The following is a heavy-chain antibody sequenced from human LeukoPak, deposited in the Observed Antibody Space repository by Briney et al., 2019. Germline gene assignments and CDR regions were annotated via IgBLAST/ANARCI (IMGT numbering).Heavy chain of an antibody. CDR3: ARDQGIAAAGTNLDAFDI. D-gene: IGHD6-13*01. CDR1: GFTFSSYA. V-gene: IGHV3-7*01. Sequence: GGSLRLSCAASGFTFSSYAMSWVRQAPGKGLERVANIKQDGSEKYYVDSVKGRFTISRDNAKNSLYLQMNSLRAEDTAVYYCARDQGIAAAGTNLDAFDIWGQGTMVTVSS. CDR2: IKQDGSEK. J-gene: IGHJ3*02.